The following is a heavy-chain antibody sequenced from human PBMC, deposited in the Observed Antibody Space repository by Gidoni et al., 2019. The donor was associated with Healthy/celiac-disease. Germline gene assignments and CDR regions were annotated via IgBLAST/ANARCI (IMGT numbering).Heavy chain of an antibody. V-gene: IGHV3-30-3*01. CDR2: ISYDGSNK. J-gene: IGHJ4*02. CDR3: ARDYSYYDSSGWPPAFDY. Sequence: QVQLVESGGGVVQPGRSLRLSCAASGFTFSSYAMHWVRQAPGKGLEWVAVISYDGSNKYYADSVKGRFTISRDNSKNTLYLQMNSLRAEDTAVYYCARDYSYYDSSGWPPAFDYWGQGTLVTVSS. CDR1: GFTFSSYA. D-gene: IGHD3-22*01.